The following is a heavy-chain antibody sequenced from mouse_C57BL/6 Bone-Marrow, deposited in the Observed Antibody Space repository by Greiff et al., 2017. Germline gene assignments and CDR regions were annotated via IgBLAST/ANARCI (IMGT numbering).Heavy chain of an antibody. Sequence: VQLQQSGAELARPGASVKMSCKASGYTFTSYTMHWVKQRPGQGLEWIGYINPSSGYTKYNQKFKDKSTLTADKASSTAYMQLSSLTSEDSAVYYCARSDVVAHHWYFDVWGTGTTVTVSS. CDR1: GYTFTSYT. CDR2: INPSSGYT. J-gene: IGHJ1*03. D-gene: IGHD1-1*01. CDR3: ARSDVVAHHWYFDV. V-gene: IGHV1-4*01.